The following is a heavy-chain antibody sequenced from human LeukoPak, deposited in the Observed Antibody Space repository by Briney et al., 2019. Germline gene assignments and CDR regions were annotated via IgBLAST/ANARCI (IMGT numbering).Heavy chain of an antibody. CDR2: ISLTGLT. CDR3: SRENGAFSPFGH. CDR1: GGSITNTNW. V-gene: IGHV4-4*02. J-gene: IGHJ4*02. Sequence: SETLSLTCGVSGGSITNTNWWSWVRQPPGPGLEWIGEISLTGLTHYNPSLESRVTVSLDKSKNQLSRNLPSVTAADTAVYFCSRENGAFSPFGHWGQGILVTVLS. D-gene: IGHD3-16*01.